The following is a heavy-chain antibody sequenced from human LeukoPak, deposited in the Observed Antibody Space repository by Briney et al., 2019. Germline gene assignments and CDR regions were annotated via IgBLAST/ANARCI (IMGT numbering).Heavy chain of an antibody. D-gene: IGHD3-10*01. CDR2: INHSGST. J-gene: IGHJ4*02. Sequence: SETLSLTCAVYGGSFSGYYWSWIRQPPGKGLEWIGEINHSGSTNYNPSLKSRVTISVDTSKNQFSLKLSSVAAADTAVYYCARSNLITMVQGVIIPCFDYWGQGTLVTVSS. V-gene: IGHV4-34*01. CDR3: ARSNLITMVQGVIIPCFDY. CDR1: GGSFSGYY.